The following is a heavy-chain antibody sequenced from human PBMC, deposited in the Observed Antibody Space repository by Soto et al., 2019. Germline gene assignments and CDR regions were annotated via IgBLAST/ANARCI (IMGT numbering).Heavy chain of an antibody. CDR2: ISWDSGTI. V-gene: IGHV3-9*01. Sequence: GGSLRLSCAASGFNFDDYATHWVRQAPGKGLEWVSGISWDSGTIGYADSVKGRFTISRDNDKNSLYLQMDSLRVEDTAFYYCAKDAAASGVPNWYFDYWGQGTLVTVSS. CDR3: AKDAAASGVPNWYFDY. D-gene: IGHD6-13*01. CDR1: GFNFDDYA. J-gene: IGHJ4*02.